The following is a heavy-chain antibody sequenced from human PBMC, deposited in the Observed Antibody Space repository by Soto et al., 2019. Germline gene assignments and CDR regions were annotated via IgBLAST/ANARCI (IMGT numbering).Heavy chain of an antibody. CDR1: GYTFTSYA. Sequence: AASVKVSCXASGYTFTSYAMHWVRQAPGQRLEWMGWINAGNGNTKYSQRFQGRVTITRDTSASTAYMELSSLRSEDTAVYYCARGPNYYYMDVWGKGTTVTVSS. V-gene: IGHV1-3*01. J-gene: IGHJ6*03. CDR2: INAGNGNT. CDR3: ARGPNYYYMDV.